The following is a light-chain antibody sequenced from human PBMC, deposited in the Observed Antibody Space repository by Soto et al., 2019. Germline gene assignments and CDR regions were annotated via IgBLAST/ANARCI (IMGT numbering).Light chain of an antibody. Sequence: DIQMTQSPSSLSASVGDRVTITCQATQDINSYVNWYQQKPGTAPKLLIYDASNLDTGGPSRFSGSGSGTDFTFTISSLQPEDIATYYCQQCDNLPFTFGPGTKLDIK. J-gene: IGKJ3*01. CDR1: QDINSY. CDR3: QQCDNLPFT. CDR2: DAS. V-gene: IGKV1-33*01.